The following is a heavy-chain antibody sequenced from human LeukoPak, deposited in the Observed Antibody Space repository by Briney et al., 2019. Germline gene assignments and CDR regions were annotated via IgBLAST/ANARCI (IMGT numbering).Heavy chain of an antibody. CDR2: IKQDRSEK. CDR1: GFTFSSYW. D-gene: IGHD3-3*01. V-gene: IGHV3-7*01. J-gene: IGHJ4*02. Sequence: GGSLRLSCAASGFTFSSYWMSWVRQAPGKGLEWVANIKQDRSEKYYVDSVKGRFTISRDNAKNSLYLQMNSLRAEDTAVYYCARDLPMYYDFWSGYYFDYWGQGTLVTVSS. CDR3: ARDLPMYYDFWSGYYFDY.